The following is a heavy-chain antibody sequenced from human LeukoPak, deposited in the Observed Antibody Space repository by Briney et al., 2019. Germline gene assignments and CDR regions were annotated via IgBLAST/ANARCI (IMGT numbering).Heavy chain of an antibody. CDR2: IYYSGST. J-gene: IGHJ4*02. CDR3: ASSSRGGGLFDY. V-gene: IGHV4-39*01. CDR1: GGSISSSSYY. D-gene: IGHD2-15*01. Sequence: SETLSLTCTVSGGSISSSSYYWGWIRQPPGKGLEWIGSIYYSGSTYYNPSLKSRVTISVDTSKNQFSLKLSSVTAADTAVYYCASSSRGGGLFDYWGQGTLVTVSS.